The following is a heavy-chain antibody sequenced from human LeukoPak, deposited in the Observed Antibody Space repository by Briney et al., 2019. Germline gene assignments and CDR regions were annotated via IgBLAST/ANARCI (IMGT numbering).Heavy chain of an antibody. V-gene: IGHV4-34*01. CDR3: AILEGYYYDSSGYPTDAFDI. CDR2: INHSGST. D-gene: IGHD3-22*01. CDR1: SGSFSGYY. Sequence: SETLSLTCAVYSGSFSGYYWSWIRQPPGKGLEWIGEINHSGSTNCNPSLKSRVTISVDTSKNQFSLKLSSVTAADTAVYYCAILEGYYYDSSGYPTDAFDIWGQGTMVTVSS. J-gene: IGHJ3*02.